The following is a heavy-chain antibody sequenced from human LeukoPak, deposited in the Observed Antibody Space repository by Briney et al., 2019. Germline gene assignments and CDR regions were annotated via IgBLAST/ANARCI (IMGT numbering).Heavy chain of an antibody. CDR1: GYTFTGYY. J-gene: IGHJ3*02. D-gene: IGHD3-22*01. CDR2: INPNSDGA. V-gene: IGHV1-2*02. CDR3: AGDSRNYYDSRGGGDEAFDI. Sequence: ASVKVSCKTSGYTFTGYYIQWARQAPGQGLEWMGWINPNSDGASYVQKFQGRVTMTSDTSISTAYMELSSLRSDDTAVYYCAGDSRNYYDSRGGGDEAFDIWGQGTMVTVSS.